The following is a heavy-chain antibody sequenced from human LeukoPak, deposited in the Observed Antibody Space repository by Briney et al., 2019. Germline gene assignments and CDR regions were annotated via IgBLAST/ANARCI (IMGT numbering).Heavy chain of an antibody. Sequence: GRSLNISCKCSGYRFTSYWIGGAGPMPGKGLEWMGISYPYDSEPRSRPPFQGHATISAHKSISTAYLQWSSLKASDTVMYYCARRREYYYGSGSYWYFDSWGQGTPVTASS. CDR1: GYRFTSYW. CDR3: ARRREYYYGSGSYWYFDS. D-gene: IGHD3-10*01. CDR2: SYPYDSEP. J-gene: IGHJ4*02. V-gene: IGHV5-51*01.